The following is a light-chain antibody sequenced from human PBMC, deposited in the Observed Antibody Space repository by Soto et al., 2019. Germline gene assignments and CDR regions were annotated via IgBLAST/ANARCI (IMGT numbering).Light chain of an antibody. CDR1: QGTGSY. Sequence: IQLTQSPSSLSASVGGRVTITCRASQGTGSYLAWYQQKPGEAPKLLIFAASTLQSGVPSRFSGSGSGTDFTLTISSLQPEDFATYFCQQSYSTPPWTFGQGTKVDIK. J-gene: IGKJ1*01. CDR3: QQSYSTPPWT. CDR2: AAS. V-gene: IGKV1-39*01.